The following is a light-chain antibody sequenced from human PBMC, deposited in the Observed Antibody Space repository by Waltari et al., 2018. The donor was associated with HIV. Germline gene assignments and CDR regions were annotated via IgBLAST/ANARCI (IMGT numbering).Light chain of an antibody. CDR2: WAS. CDR3: QQYHSVPYT. CDR1: QSVLYSSNNKNY. J-gene: IGKJ2*01. Sequence: DIVMTQSPDSLAVSLGERATINCKSSQSVLYSSNNKNYLAWYRQKPGQPPKLLIYWASTRESGVPDRLSGSGSGTDFALTISNLQPEDVAVYYCQQYHSVPYTFGQGTRLEI. V-gene: IGKV4-1*01.